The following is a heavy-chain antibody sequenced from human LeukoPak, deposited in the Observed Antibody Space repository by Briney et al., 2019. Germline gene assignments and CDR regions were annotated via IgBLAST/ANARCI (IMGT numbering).Heavy chain of an antibody. D-gene: IGHD3-22*01. CDR3: ARHNYYDSSTYYQLSA. CDR2: INPSGGST. CDR1: GYTFTSYY. J-gene: IGHJ5*02. Sequence: ASVKVSCKASGYTFTSYYMHWVRQAPGQGLEWMGIINPSGGSTSYAQKFQGRVTITTDESTSTAYMELSSLTSEDTAVYYCARHNYYDSSTYYQLSAWGQGTLVSVSS. V-gene: IGHV1-46*01.